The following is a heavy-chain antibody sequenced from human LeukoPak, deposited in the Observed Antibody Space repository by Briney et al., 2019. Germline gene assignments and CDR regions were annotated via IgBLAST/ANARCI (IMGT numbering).Heavy chain of an antibody. D-gene: IGHD3-10*01. CDR1: GYTFTSYD. CDR3: ARCYREFILDDAFDI. V-gene: IGHV1-8*01. CDR2: MNPNSGNT. J-gene: IGHJ3*02. Sequence: GASVKVSGKASGYTFTSYDINWVRQATGQGLEWMGWMNPNSGNTGYAQKFQGRVTMTRNTSISTAYMELSSLRSEDTAVYYCARCYREFILDDAFDIWGQGTMVTVSS.